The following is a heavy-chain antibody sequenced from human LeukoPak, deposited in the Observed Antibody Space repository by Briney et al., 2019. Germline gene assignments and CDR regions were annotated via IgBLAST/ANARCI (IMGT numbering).Heavy chain of an antibody. D-gene: IGHD3-22*01. CDR2: VNPTSGNT. CDR1: GYTFTTYD. J-gene: IGHJ4*02. Sequence: GASVKVSCKASGYTFTTYDINWVRQATGQGLEWMGWVNPTSGNTGYAQQFQGRVTMTRNTSISTAYMELSSLRSEDTAVYYCARATPSHYYDSTGDHLGYWGQGTLVTVSS. CDR3: ARATPSHYYDSTGDHLGY. V-gene: IGHV1-8*01.